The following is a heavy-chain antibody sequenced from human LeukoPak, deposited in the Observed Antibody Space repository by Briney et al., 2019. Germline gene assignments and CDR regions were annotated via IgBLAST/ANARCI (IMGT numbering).Heavy chain of an antibody. J-gene: IGHJ4*02. D-gene: IGHD5-18*01. Sequence: GGSLRLSCAASGFIFSSYGMHWVRQAPGKGLEWVSYISNRDKDTNYADSVKGRFTISRDNAKNSLYLQMNSLRAEDTAVYYCAREGLGYGDFDYWGQGTLVTVSS. CDR1: GFIFSSYG. CDR3: AREGLGYGDFDY. CDR2: ISNRDKDT. V-gene: IGHV3-21*05.